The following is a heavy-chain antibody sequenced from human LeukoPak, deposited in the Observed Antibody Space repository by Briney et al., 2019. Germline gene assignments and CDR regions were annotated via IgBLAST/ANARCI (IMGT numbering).Heavy chain of an antibody. J-gene: IGHJ6*03. D-gene: IGHD1-26*01. CDR1: GYTFTGYY. CDR3: ARALIVGATDYYYYYMDV. V-gene: IGHV1-18*04. CDR2: ISGHNGNT. Sequence: ASVKVSCKASGYTFTGYYMHWVRQAPGQGLEWMGWISGHNGNTNYAQKLQGRVTMTTDTSTSTAYMELRSLRSDDTAVYYCARALIVGATDYYYYYMDVWGKGTTVTVSS.